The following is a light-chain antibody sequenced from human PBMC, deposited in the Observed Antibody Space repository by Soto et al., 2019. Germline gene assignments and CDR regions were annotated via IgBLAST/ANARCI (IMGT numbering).Light chain of an antibody. CDR3: LQHSTWPLT. V-gene: IGKV1-5*03. Sequence: DIQMTQSPSTLSGSVGDRVTITCRASQTISSWLAWYQQQPGKAPQLLIYKASTLKSGVPSRFSGSGFGTEFTLTISRLEPEDCADYYGLQHSTWPLTVDGGTKVDIK. CDR2: KAS. J-gene: IGKJ4*01. CDR1: QTISSW.